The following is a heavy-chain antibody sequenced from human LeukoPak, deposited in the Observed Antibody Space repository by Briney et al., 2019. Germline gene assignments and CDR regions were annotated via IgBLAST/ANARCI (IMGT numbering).Heavy chain of an antibody. CDR1: GFTFSSYG. V-gene: IGHV3-33*06. CDR3: AKVEVGGTDTPFFDY. CDR2: IWYDGSNK. Sequence: GGSLRLSCAASGFTFSSYGMHWVRQAPGKGLEWVAVIWYDGSNKYYADSVKGRFTISRDNSKNTLYLQMNSLRAEDTAVYYCAKVEVGGTDTPFFDYWGQGTLVTVSS. J-gene: IGHJ4*02. D-gene: IGHD6-19*01.